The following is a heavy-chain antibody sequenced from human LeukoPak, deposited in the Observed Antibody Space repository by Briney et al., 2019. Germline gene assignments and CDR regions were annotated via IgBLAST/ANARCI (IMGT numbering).Heavy chain of an antibody. Sequence: ASVKLSCKASGYTFTSFGISWVRQAPGQGLEWMGWISAFNGYTNYAQKLQGRVSMTTDTSTGTAYMELRSLRSDDTAVYYCARAKRYYYDSSGSQSFYFDYWGQGTLVTVSS. CDR1: GYTFTSFG. D-gene: IGHD3-22*01. V-gene: IGHV1-18*01. J-gene: IGHJ4*02. CDR2: ISAFNGYT. CDR3: ARAKRYYYDSSGSQSFYFDY.